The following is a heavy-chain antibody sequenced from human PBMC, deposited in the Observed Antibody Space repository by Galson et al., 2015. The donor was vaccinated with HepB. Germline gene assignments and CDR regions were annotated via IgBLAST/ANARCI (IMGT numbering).Heavy chain of an antibody. CDR2: ISSDGGST. CDR1: AFTFSTYV. D-gene: IGHD5-12*01. J-gene: IGHJ6*02. Sequence: SLRLSCAASAFTFSTYVMHWVRQAPGKGLEYVSAISSDGGSTYYANSVKDRFTVSRDNSRNTLYLQMGSLRVEDTAVYYCARVRSRGYSGYYWTIYYHGMDVWGQGTTVTVSS. CDR3: ARVRSRGYSGYYWTIYYHGMDV. V-gene: IGHV3-64*01.